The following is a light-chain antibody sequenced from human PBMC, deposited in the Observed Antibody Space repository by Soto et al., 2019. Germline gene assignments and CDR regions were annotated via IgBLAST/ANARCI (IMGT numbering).Light chain of an antibody. CDR1: SSNIGSNT. V-gene: IGLV1-44*01. CDR3: ATWDDSLIGSV. Sequence: QSALTQPPSASGTPGQRVTISCSGSSSNIGSNTVTWYQQLPGTAPKLLFYSNNQRPSGVPDRFSASKSGTSASLAISGLQSEDEADYYCATWDDSLIGSVFGTGTK. CDR2: SNN. J-gene: IGLJ1*01.